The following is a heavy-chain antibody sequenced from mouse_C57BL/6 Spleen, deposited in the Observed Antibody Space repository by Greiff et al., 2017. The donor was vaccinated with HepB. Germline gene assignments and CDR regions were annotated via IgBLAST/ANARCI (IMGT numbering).Heavy chain of an antibody. CDR2: ISSGSSTI. CDR3: ARDGSSYPAWFAY. CDR1: GFTFSDYG. Sequence: EVHLVESGGGLVKPGGSLKLSCAASGFTFSDYGMHWVRQAPEQGLEWVAYISSGSSTIYYADTVKGRFTISRDNAKNTLFLQMTSLRSEDTAMYYCARDGSSYPAWFAYWGKGTLVTVSA. J-gene: IGHJ3*01. V-gene: IGHV5-17*01. D-gene: IGHD1-1*01.